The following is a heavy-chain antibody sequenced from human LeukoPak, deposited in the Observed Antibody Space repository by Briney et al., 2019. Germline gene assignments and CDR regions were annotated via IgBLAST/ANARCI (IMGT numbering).Heavy chain of an antibody. J-gene: IGHJ4*02. D-gene: IGHD1-26*01. V-gene: IGHV1-2*02. CDR3: ARHLSHTSGSYDY. CDR1: GYTFTAYY. CDR2: INPNSGGT. Sequence: ASVKVSFKASGYTFTAYYMHWVRQAPGQGLEWMGWINPNSGGTNYAQKFQGRVTMTRDTSISTAYMEVSRLGSDDTAVYYCARHLSHTSGSYDYWGQGTLVTVSS.